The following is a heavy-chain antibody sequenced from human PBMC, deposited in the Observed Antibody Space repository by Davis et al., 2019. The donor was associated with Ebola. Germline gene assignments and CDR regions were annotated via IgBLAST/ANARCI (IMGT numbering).Heavy chain of an antibody. CDR2: ITDTGGRT. D-gene: IGHD3-16*01. V-gene: IGHV3-23*01. CDR3: AKDPPSYGLWYFDY. Sequence: GESLKISCAASGFTSGRYAMSWVRQAPGKGLERFAAITDTGGRTHYADSVKGRFTISRDNPNNMLYLQMNSLRAEDTAVYYCAKDPPSYGLWYFDYWGQGTLVTVSS. CDR1: GFTSGRYA. J-gene: IGHJ4*02.